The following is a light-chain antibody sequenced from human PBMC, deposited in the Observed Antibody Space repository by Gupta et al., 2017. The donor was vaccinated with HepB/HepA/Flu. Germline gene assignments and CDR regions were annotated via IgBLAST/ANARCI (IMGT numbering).Light chain of an antibody. Sequence: ATLSLSPGERATLSCRASQRVSSYLAWYQQKPGQAPRLLIYDASNRATGIPARFSGSGSGTDFTLTISSLEPEDFAVYYCQQRSNWPPTFGGGTKVESK. CDR3: QQRSNWPPT. V-gene: IGKV3-11*01. CDR1: QRVSSY. CDR2: DAS. J-gene: IGKJ4*01.